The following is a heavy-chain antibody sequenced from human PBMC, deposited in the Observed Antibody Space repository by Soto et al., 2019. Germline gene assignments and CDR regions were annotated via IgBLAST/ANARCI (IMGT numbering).Heavy chain of an antibody. Sequence: GGSLRLSCAASGFTFSSYGMHWVRQAPGKGLEWVAVISYDGSNKYYADSVKGRFTISRDNSKNTLYLQMNSLRAEDTAVYYCAKAGDIAAHNNWFDPWGQGTLVTVSS. D-gene: IGHD6-6*01. J-gene: IGHJ5*02. V-gene: IGHV3-30*18. CDR2: ISYDGSNK. CDR1: GFTFSSYG. CDR3: AKAGDIAAHNNWFDP.